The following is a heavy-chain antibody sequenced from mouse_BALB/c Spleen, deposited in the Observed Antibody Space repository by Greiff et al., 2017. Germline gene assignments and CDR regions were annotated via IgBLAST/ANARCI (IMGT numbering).Heavy chain of an antibody. J-gene: IGHJ2*01. CDR2: ISSGGSYT. CDR1: GFTFSSYA. D-gene: IGHD1-2*01. V-gene: IGHV5-9-1*01. CDR3: ARRDTTAPYFDY. Sequence: EVMLVESGGGLVKPGGSLKLSCAASGFTFSSYAMSWVRQTPEKRLEWVATISSGGSYTYYPDSVKGRFTISRDNAKNTLYLQMSSLRSEDTAMYYCARRDTTAPYFDYWGQGTTLTVSS.